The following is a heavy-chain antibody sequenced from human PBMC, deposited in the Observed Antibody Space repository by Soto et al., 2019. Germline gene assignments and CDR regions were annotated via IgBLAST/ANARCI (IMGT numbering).Heavy chain of an antibody. D-gene: IGHD3-3*01. Sequence: GGSLRLSCAASGFTFSDHYMDWVRQAPGKGLEWVGRTRNKANSYTTEYAASVKGRFTISRDDSKNSLYLQMNSLKTEDTAVYYCARERSYDFWSGYDEYYYYYMDVWGKGTTVTVSS. CDR2: TRNKANSYTT. CDR3: ARERSYDFWSGYDEYYYYYMDV. CDR1: GFTFSDHY. V-gene: IGHV3-72*01. J-gene: IGHJ6*03.